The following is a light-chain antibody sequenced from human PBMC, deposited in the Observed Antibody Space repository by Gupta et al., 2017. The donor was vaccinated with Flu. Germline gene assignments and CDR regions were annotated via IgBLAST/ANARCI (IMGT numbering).Light chain of an antibody. CDR1: QSLGYSDGNIF. Sequence: DVVMTQSPLSLSVTLGQPASISCRSSQSLGYSDGNIFLSWFQQRPGQSPRRLLYKVSKRDAGVADRFGGRGCGNDLTLKNSRGEEEDVGGYYFRQSTHWPPFTFGQGTQVEIK. V-gene: IGKV2-30*01. J-gene: IGKJ5*01. CDR3: RQSTHWPPFT. CDR2: KVS.